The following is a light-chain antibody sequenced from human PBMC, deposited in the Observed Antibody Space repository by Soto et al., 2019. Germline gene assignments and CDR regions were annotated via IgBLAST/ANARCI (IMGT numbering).Light chain of an antibody. CDR2: GAS. J-gene: IGKJ5*01. V-gene: IGKV3-15*01. CDR1: QSVSSD. CDR3: QQYNNWLIT. Sequence: EIVMTQSPATLSLSPGEGATLSCRASQSVSSDLAWYQQKPGQAPRLLIYGASTRATGIPARFRGSGSGTEFTLTNSSLQYEDFAVYSCQQYNNWLITFGQGTRLEIK.